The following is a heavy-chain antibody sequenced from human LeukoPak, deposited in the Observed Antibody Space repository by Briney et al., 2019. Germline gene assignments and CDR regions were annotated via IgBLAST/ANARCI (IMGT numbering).Heavy chain of an antibody. V-gene: IGHV3-30*03. CDR3: ARGAGSSWCLDY. J-gene: IGHJ4*02. CDR1: GFTFSSYG. D-gene: IGHD6-13*01. Sequence: GGSLRLSCAASGFTFSSYGMHWVRQAPGKGLEWVAVISYDGSNKYYADSVKGRFTISRDNSKNTLYLQMNSLRAEDTAVYYCARGAGSSWCLDYWGQGTLVTVSS. CDR2: ISYDGSNK.